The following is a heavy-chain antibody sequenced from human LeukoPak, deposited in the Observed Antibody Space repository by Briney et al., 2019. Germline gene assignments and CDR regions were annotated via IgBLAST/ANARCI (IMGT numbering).Heavy chain of an antibody. D-gene: IGHD1-26*01. CDR1: GGTFSSYA. V-gene: IGHV1-69*13. CDR2: IIPIFGTA. J-gene: IGHJ1*01. Sequence: ASVKVSCTASGGTFSSYAISWVRQAPGQGLEWMGGIIPIFGTANYAQKFQGRVTITADESTSTAYMELSSLRSEDTAVYYCARGNMVGATKTNFQHWGQGTLVTVSS. CDR3: ARGNMVGATKTNFQH.